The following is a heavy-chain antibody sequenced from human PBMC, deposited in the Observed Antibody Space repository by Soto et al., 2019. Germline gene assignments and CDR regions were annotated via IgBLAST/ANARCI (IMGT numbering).Heavy chain of an antibody. CDR1: EFTFSDYW. CDR3: ARGALWAYWLGP. V-gene: IGHV3-74*01. Sequence: EVQLVESGGGLVQPGGSLRLSCATSEFTFSDYWMHWVRQAPGKGLVWVSRINSAGSTTNYADSVKGRFTVSRDNAKNTLYLQMNSLRADDTAVYYCARGALWAYWLGPWGQGTLVTVSS. CDR2: INSAGSTT. D-gene: IGHD5-18*01. J-gene: IGHJ5*02.